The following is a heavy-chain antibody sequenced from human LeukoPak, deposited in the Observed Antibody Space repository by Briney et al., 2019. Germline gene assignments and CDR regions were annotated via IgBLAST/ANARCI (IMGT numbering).Heavy chain of an antibody. V-gene: IGHV3-48*01. CDR1: GFTFSNYS. CDR3: AREQYSSSSYWFDP. J-gene: IGHJ5*02. Sequence: GGSLKLSCAASGFTFSNYSMNWVRQAPGKGLEWVSYIRSSGSSIYYADSVKGRFTTSRDNAKNSLYLQMNSLRAEDTAVYYCAREQYSSSSYWFDPWGQRTLVTVSS. D-gene: IGHD6-6*01. CDR2: IRSSGSSI.